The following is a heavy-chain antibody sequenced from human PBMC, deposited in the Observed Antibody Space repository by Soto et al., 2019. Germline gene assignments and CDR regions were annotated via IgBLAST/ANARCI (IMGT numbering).Heavy chain of an antibody. D-gene: IGHD3-22*01. CDR1: GGSISSGGYY. J-gene: IGHJ1*01. CDR3: ASKGEYYYDSSGNEYFQH. CDR2: IYYSGST. V-gene: IGHV4-31*03. Sequence: LSLTCTVSGGSISSGGYYWSWIRQHPGKGLEWIGYIYYSGSTYYNPSLKSRVTISVDTSKNQFSLKLSSVTAADTAVYYCASKGEYYYDSSGNEYFQHWGQGTLVTVSS.